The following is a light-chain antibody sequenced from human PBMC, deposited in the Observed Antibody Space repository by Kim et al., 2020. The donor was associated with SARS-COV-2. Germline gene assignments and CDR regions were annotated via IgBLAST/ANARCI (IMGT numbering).Light chain of an antibody. V-gene: IGKV3-15*01. CDR3: QQYNNWPYT. CDR1: QSVSSN. J-gene: IGKJ2*01. Sequence: LSPGERAPLSSRASQSVSSNLAWYQQKPGQAPRLLIYGASTRATGIPSRFSGSGSGTEFTLTISSLQSEDFAVYSCQQYNNWPYTFGQGTKLEI. CDR2: GAS.